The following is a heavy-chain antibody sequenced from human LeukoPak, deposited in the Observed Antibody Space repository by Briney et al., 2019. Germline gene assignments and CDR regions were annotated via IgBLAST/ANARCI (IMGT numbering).Heavy chain of an antibody. J-gene: IGHJ5*02. CDR1: GGTFSSYA. D-gene: IGHD3-9*01. CDR2: IIPIFGTA. V-gene: IGHV1-69*13. CDR3: ARGGESYDILTGHTP. Sequence: SVKVSCKASGGTFSSYAISWVRQAPGQGLEWMGGIIPIFGTANYAQRFQGRVTITADESTSTAYMELSSLRSEDTAVYYCARGGESYDILTGHTPWGQGTLVTVSS.